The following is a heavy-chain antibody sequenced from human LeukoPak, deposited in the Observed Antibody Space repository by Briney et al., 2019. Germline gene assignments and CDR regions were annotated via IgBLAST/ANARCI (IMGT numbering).Heavy chain of an antibody. V-gene: IGHV3-9*01. Sequence: PGGSLRLSCAASGFTFGGYAMHWVRQGPGKGPEWVSGIRWDGVYIAYADSVKGRFTISRDNAKNFLYLQMHSLRVEDTALYYCIKEGGTCHGYFASWGGGTVLTVSS. CDR1: GFTFGGYA. CDR3: IKEGGTCHGYFAS. D-gene: IGHD1-26*01. CDR2: IRWDGVYI. J-gene: IGHJ4*02.